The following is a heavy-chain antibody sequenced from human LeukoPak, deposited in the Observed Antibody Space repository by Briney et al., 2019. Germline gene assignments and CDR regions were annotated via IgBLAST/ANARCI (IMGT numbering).Heavy chain of an antibody. V-gene: IGHV5-51*01. Sequence: GESLKISCKGSGYSFTSYWIGWVRQMPGKGLEWMGIIYPGDSDTRYSPSFQGQVTISADKSISTAYLQWSSLKASDTAMYYCARARITMVRGVMGIEYFDYWGQGTLVTVSS. D-gene: IGHD3-10*01. CDR1: GYSFTSYW. J-gene: IGHJ4*02. CDR3: ARARITMVRGVMGIEYFDY. CDR2: IYPGDSDT.